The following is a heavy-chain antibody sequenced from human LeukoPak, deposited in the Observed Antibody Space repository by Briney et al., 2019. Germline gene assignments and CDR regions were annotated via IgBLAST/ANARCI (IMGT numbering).Heavy chain of an antibody. V-gene: IGHV4-59*01. CDR3: ARHGSGYLYYFDY. CDR2: IYYSGST. CDR1: GGSISSYY. D-gene: IGHD3-10*01. J-gene: IGHJ4*02. Sequence: SETLSLTCTVSGGSISSYYWSWIRQPPGKGLEWIGYIYYSGSTNYNPSLKSRVTISVDTSKNQFSLKLSSVTAADTAVYYCARHGSGYLYYFDYWGQGTLVTVSS.